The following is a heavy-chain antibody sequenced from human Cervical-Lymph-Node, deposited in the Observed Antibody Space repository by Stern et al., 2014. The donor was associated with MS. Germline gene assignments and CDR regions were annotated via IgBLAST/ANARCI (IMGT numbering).Heavy chain of an antibody. CDR3: ATLNRIKGMDV. V-gene: IGHV4-39*01. CDR1: GGSISSSSYY. D-gene: IGHD2/OR15-2a*01. CDR2: MYYSGRI. Sequence: QVQLQESGPGLVKPSETLSLTCTVSGGSISSSSYYWDWIRQPPGKGLEWIGSMYYSGRIHYNPSLKRRVTISVDTSKNQFSLKLSSVTAADTALYYCATLNRIKGMDVWGQGTTVTVSS. J-gene: IGHJ6*02.